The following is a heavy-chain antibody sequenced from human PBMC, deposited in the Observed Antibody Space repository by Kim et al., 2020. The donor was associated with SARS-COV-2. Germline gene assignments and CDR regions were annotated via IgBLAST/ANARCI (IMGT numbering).Heavy chain of an antibody. J-gene: IGHJ3*02. D-gene: IGHD6-19*01. V-gene: IGHV3-73*01. Sequence: GGSLRLSCAASGFTFSGSAMHWVRQASGKGLEWVGRIRSKANSYATAYAASVKGRFTISRDDSKNTAYLQMNSLKTEDTAVYYCTTLPGGVVAGIWRAFDIWGQGTMVTVSS. CDR1: GFTFSGSA. CDR3: TTLPGGVVAGIWRAFDI. CDR2: IRSKANSYAT.